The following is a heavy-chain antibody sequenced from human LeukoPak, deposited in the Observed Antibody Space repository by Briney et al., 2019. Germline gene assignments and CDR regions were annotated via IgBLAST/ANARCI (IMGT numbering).Heavy chain of an antibody. J-gene: IGHJ6*03. D-gene: IGHD1-26*01. CDR1: GFTFSSYA. CDR3: ANGLAASGNFLLRDYYYFIDV. V-gene: IGHV3-23*01. Sequence: GGSLRLSCAASGFTFSSYAMHWVRQAPGKGLEWVSTINGNGAATYYADSFKGRFLISRDDSKSTVYLRMNKLRVEDSGLYYCANGLAASGNFLLRDYYYFIDVWGKGTTVIVS. CDR2: INGNGAAT.